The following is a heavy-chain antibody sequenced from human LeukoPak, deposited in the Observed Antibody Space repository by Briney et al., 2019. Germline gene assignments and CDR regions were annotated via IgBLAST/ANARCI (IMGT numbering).Heavy chain of an antibody. Sequence: SETLSLTCSVSGASISRYYWSWIRQPPGKGLEWIGYIYNSGNTNYNPSLKSRVTISLDTSNNQFSLKLTSVTAADTAVYFCSRVGGRWLGPGFGYWGQGTLVTVSS. CDR2: IYNSGNT. CDR1: GASISRYY. J-gene: IGHJ4*02. CDR3: SRVGGRWLGPGFGY. V-gene: IGHV4-59*01. D-gene: IGHD3-22*01.